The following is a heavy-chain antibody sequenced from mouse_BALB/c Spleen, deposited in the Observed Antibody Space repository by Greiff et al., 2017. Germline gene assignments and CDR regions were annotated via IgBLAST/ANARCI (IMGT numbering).Heavy chain of an antibody. CDR2: ISDGGSYT. J-gene: IGHJ4*01. CDR1: GFTFSDYY. CDR3: ARDVGYYAMDY. V-gene: IGHV5-4*02. Sequence: EVKLVESGGGLVKPGGSLKLSCAASGFTFSDYYMYWVRQTPEKRLEWVATISDGGSYTYYPASVKGRFTISRDNAKNTLYLQMSSLKSEDTAMYYCARDVGYYAMDYWGQGTSVTVSS.